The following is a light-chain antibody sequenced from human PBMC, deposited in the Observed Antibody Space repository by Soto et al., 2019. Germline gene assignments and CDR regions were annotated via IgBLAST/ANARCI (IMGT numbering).Light chain of an antibody. V-gene: IGKV3-20*01. CDR2: GAS. CDR3: QQYGSSPPRT. CDR1: QSVSNNY. J-gene: IGKJ1*01. Sequence: EILLTQSPGTLSPSPGERATLSCRASQSVSNNYLAWYQQKPGQAPRLLIYGASSRATGIPDRFSGSGSGTDFTLTISRLEPEDFAVYYCQQYGSSPPRTFGQGTKVDIK.